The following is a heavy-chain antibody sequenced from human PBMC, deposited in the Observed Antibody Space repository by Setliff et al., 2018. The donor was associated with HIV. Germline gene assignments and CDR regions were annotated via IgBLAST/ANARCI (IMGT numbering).Heavy chain of an antibody. Sequence: SETLSLTCTVSGGYISGSSHYWGWIRQPPGKGLEWIGSISYSENIYYNPSIKRRVTISADTSKKQFSLKLSSVTAADTAVYYCARLRYYDILTGYAFDYWGQGTLVTVSS. CDR2: ISYSENI. CDR3: ARLRYYDILTGYAFDY. D-gene: IGHD3-9*01. V-gene: IGHV4-39*01. CDR1: GGYISGSSHY. J-gene: IGHJ4*02.